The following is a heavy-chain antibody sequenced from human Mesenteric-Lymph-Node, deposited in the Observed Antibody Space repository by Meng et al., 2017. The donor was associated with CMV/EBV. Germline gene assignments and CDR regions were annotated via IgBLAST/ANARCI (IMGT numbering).Heavy chain of an antibody. V-gene: IGHV4-39*07. CDR3: ARGYGADRKYYYYYGMDV. D-gene: IGHD3-10*01. Sequence: SETLSLTCNVSGGSISSSSDYWGWIRQPPGKGLEWIGIIYYSGSTYYNPSLKSRVTISVDTSKNQFSLNLSSVTAADTAAYYCARGYGADRKYYYYYGMDVWGQGTLVTVSS. CDR2: IYYSGST. J-gene: IGHJ6*02. CDR1: GGSISSSSDY.